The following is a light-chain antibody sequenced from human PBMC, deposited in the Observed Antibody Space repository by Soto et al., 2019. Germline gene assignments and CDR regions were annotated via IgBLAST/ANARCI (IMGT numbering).Light chain of an antibody. CDR2: LRS. J-gene: IGKJ2*01. V-gene: IGKV2-28*01. CDR3: MHGIETPRA. CDR1: QSLLYSNGYNY. Sequence: DIAVTQSPLSLPATPGEPASISCRSSQSLLYSNGYNYLDWYLQKPGQSPQLLVYLRSNRASGEPGRFGGRRSGADFTLSISSVEAEDVGGYYWMHGIETPRAFGQGTKLEIK.